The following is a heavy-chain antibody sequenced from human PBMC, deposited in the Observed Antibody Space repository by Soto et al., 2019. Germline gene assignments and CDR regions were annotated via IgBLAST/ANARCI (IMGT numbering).Heavy chain of an antibody. D-gene: IGHD3-3*01. V-gene: IGHV4-4*02. CDR2: IYHSGST. J-gene: IGHJ4*02. CDR1: GGSISSSNW. CDR3: ARGAMYYDFWSGYSDY. Sequence: SETLSLTCAVSGGSISSSNWWSWVRQPQGKGLEWIGEIYHSGSTNYNPSLKSRVTISVDKSKNQFSLKLSSVTAADTAVYYCARGAMYYDFWSGYSDYWGQGTLVTVSS.